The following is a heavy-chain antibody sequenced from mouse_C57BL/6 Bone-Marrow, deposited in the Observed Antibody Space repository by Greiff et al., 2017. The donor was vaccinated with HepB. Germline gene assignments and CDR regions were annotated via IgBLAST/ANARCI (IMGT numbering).Heavy chain of an antibody. D-gene: IGHD1-1*01. Sequence: VQLQQSGAELMKPGASVKLSCKATGYTFTGYWIEWVKQRPGHGLEWIGEILPGSGSTNYNEKFKGKATFTADTSSNTAYMQLSSLTTEDSAIYYCAREEDYYGTPYYYAMDYWGQGTSVTVSS. CDR1: GYTFTGYW. CDR2: ILPGSGST. CDR3: AREEDYYGTPYYYAMDY. J-gene: IGHJ4*01. V-gene: IGHV1-9*01.